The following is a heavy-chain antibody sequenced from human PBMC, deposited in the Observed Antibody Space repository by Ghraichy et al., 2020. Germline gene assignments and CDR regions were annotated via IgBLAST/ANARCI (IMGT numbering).Heavy chain of an antibody. V-gene: IGHV1-8*02. CDR2: MNPNSGNT. CDR3: ARWSLRASELGIFDN. D-gene: IGHD7-27*01. J-gene: IGHJ4*02. CDR1: GYTFSDYD. Sequence: ASVKVSCKASGYTFSDYDFNWVRQATGQGLEWMGWMNPNSGNTGYAQKFQGRVTMTRNTSIRTAYMELSSLTSEDTAVYYCARWSLRASELGIFDNWGQGTLVTVSS.